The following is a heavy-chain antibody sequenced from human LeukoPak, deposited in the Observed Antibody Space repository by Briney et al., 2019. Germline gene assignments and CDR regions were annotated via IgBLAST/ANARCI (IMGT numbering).Heavy chain of an antibody. Sequence: SEILSLTCTVSGGSISSGSYYWSWIRQPAGKGLEWIGRIYTSGSTNYNPSLKSRVTISVDTSKNQFSLKLSSVTAADTAVYYCARVECSSTSCYFDYWGQGTLVTVSS. CDR2: IYTSGST. CDR3: ARVECSSTSCYFDY. CDR1: GGSISSGSYY. D-gene: IGHD2-2*01. J-gene: IGHJ4*02. V-gene: IGHV4-61*02.